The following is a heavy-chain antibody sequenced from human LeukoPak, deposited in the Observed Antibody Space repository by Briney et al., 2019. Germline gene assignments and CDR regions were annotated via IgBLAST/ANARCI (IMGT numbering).Heavy chain of an antibody. CDR2: ISSSSSYI. CDR3: ARGPGDGSGWYWLWYFDL. V-gene: IGHV3-21*01. D-gene: IGHD6-19*01. Sequence: SGGSLRLSCAASGFTFSSYSMNWVRQAPGKGLEWVSSISSSSSYIYYADSVKGRFTISRDNAKNSLYLQMNSLRAEDTAVYYCARGPGDGSGWYWLWYFDLWGRGTLVTVSS. CDR1: GFTFSSYS. J-gene: IGHJ2*01.